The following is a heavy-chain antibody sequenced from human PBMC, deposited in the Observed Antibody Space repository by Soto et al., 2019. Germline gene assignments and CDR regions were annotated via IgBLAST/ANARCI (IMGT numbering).Heavy chain of an antibody. CDR3: ARNRWSSGNI. CDR1: GFSFSNYD. Sequence: EVQLVESGGALVQPGGSLRLSCAASGFSFSNYDMHWVRQTPVKGLEWVSFISSGSSTTYYADSVKGRFTVSRDNAKNSVYLEMTSLGAEDTAGYYCARNRWSSGNIWGEGTMVTVSS. D-gene: IGHD6-19*01. V-gene: IGHV3-48*01. J-gene: IGHJ3*02. CDR2: ISSGSSTT.